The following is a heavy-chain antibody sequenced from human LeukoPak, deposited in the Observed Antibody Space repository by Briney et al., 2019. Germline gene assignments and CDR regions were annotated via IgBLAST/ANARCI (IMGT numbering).Heavy chain of an antibody. V-gene: IGHV4-59*08. CDR2: IYYSGST. CDR3: ARHCDSSAYYPGTFDY. CDR1: GASISSYY. D-gene: IGHD3-22*01. J-gene: IGHJ4*02. Sequence: SETLSLTCTVSGASISSYYWSWIRQPPGKGLEWIGYIYYSGSTNYNPSLKSRVTISVDTSKNQFSLKLSSVTAADTAVYYCARHCDSSAYYPGTFDYWGQGTLVTVSS.